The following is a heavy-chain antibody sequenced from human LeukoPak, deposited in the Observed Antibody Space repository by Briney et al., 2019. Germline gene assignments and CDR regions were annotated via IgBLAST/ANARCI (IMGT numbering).Heavy chain of an antibody. J-gene: IGHJ4*02. V-gene: IGHV4-59*01. D-gene: IGHD3-22*01. CDR2: IYYSGST. CDR3: ASEHYDSSGYFDY. CDR1: GGSISSYY. Sequence: SETLSLTCTVSGGSISSYYWSWIRQPPGKGLEWIGYIYYSGSTNYNPSLKSRVTISVDTSKNQFSLKLSSVTAADTAVYYCASEHYDSSGYFDYWGQGTLVTVSS.